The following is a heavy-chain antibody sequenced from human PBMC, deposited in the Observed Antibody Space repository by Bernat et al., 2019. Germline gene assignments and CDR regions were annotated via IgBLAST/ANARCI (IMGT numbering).Heavy chain of an antibody. CDR2: INHSGST. D-gene: IGHD6-19*01. CDR3: AGGFRGVAGRRRGNWFDP. Sequence: QVQLQQWGAGLLKPSETLSLTCAVYGGSFSGYYWIWIRQPPGKGLEWIGEINHSGSTNDNPSLKSRDTISVDTCRFWFSLRLSSVTSPDTAVYCEAGGFRGVAGRRRGNWFDPWGQATQVTVSS. CDR1: GGSFSGYY. J-gene: IGHJ5*02. V-gene: IGHV4-34*01.